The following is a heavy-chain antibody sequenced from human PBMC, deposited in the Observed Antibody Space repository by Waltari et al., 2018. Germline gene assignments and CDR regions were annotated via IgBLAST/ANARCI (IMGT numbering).Heavy chain of an antibody. CDR2: IYYSGST. J-gene: IGHJ6*03. Sequence: QVQLQESGPGLVKPSETLSLTCTVSGGSISSYYWSWIRQPPGKGLEWIGYIYYSGSTNYNPSLKSRVTISVDTSKNQFSLKLSSVTAADTAVYYCASADIVVVRSYYYYMDVWGKGTTVT. V-gene: IGHV4-59*01. CDR3: ASADIVVVRSYYYYMDV. D-gene: IGHD2-2*01. CDR1: GGSISSYY.